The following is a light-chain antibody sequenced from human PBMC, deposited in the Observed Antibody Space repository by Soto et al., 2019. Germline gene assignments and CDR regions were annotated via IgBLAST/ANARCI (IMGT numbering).Light chain of an antibody. J-gene: IGKJ1*01. CDR1: QSVSSN. CDR2: GAS. CDR3: EQYNNWFSIT. Sequence: EIVMTQSPATLSVSPGERATLSCRASQSVSSNLAWYQQKPGQAPRLLIYGASSRATGIPARFSGSGFGTEFTLTISSLQPEDFAVYYCEQYNNWFSITFGQGTKVDI. V-gene: IGKV3-15*01.